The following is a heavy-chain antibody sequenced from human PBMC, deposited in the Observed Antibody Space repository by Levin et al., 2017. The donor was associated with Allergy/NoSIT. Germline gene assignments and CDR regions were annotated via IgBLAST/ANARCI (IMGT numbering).Heavy chain of an antibody. CDR2: IYYSGST. CDR3: AREVGYCSGGSCYLAGLFDY. J-gene: IGHJ4*02. CDR1: GGSISSYY. D-gene: IGHD2-15*01. Sequence: SETLSLTCTVSGGSISSYYWSWIRQPPGKGLEWIGYIYYSGSTNYNPSLKSRVTISVDTSKNQFSLKLSSVTAADTAVYYCAREVGYCSGGSCYLAGLFDYWGQGTLVTVSS. V-gene: IGHV4-59*01.